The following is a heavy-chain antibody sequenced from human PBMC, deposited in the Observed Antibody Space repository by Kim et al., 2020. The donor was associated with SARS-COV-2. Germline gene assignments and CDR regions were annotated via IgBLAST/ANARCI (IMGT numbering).Heavy chain of an antibody. J-gene: IGHJ3*01. CDR3: VPPPSVANVFAFDF. Sequence: GGSLRLSCVASGFTSSNYSMHWVRQAPGKGLVWVSCINSGGSSTNYADSVRGRFTISRDNAKNTLFLQMNSLRAEDTAVYYCVPPPSVANVFAFDFWGQG. V-gene: IGHV3-74*01. D-gene: IGHD3-16*01. CDR2: INSGGSST. CDR1: GFTSSNYS.